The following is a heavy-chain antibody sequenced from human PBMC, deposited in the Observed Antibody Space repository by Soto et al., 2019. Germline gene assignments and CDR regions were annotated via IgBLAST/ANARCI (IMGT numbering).Heavy chain of an antibody. CDR2: ISAYNGNT. J-gene: IGHJ6*03. Sequence: ASVKVSCKASGYTFTSYGISWVRQAPGQGLEWMGCISAYNGNTNYAQKLQGRVTMTTDTSTSTAYMELRSLRSDDTAVYYCARDYDYGDLRDYYYMDVWGKGTTVTVSS. D-gene: IGHD4-17*01. CDR1: GYTFTSYG. V-gene: IGHV1-18*01. CDR3: ARDYDYGDLRDYYYMDV.